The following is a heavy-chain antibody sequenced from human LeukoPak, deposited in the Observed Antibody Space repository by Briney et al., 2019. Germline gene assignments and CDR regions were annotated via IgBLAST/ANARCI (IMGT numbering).Heavy chain of an antibody. CDR2: ISNDGSGK. D-gene: IGHD6-19*01. Sequence: PGGSLRLSCAASGFTLRNNPMHWVRQAPGKGLQWVAVISNDGSGKSDADSVRGRFTVSRDNSKNTLYLQMNSLRTEDTAVYYCAREIGSSGRAGFFDCWGRGTLVTVSS. CDR1: GFTLRNNP. CDR3: AREIGSSGRAGFFDC. J-gene: IGHJ4*02. V-gene: IGHV3-30*01.